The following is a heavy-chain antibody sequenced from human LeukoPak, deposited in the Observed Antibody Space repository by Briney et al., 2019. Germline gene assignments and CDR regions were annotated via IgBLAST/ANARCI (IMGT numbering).Heavy chain of an antibody. J-gene: IGHJ4*02. CDR3: ARISSRFIPHDTPRYFDY. Sequence: SGGSLRLSCAATGFTFRKHWMSWVRQAIGKGLECVAKIREDGSVKHYVESVKGRFTISRDNTKNSVYLQMNSLRAEDTAVYYCARISSRFIPHDTPRYFDYWGQGTLVTVSS. CDR1: GFTFRKHW. D-gene: IGHD3-3*01. CDR2: IREDGSVK. V-gene: IGHV3-7*01.